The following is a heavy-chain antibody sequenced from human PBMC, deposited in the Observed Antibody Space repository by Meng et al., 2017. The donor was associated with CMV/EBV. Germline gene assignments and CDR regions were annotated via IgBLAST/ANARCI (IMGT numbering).Heavy chain of an antibody. CDR3: TRVGGGNWFDP. CDR1: GYTFTSYG. Sequence: QCFHFGVFMKKPGDSVNVSCKASGYTFTSYGISWVRQAPGQGLEWMGWISAYNGNTNYAQKLQGRVTMTTDTSTSTAYMELSSLRSDDTAVYYCTRVGGGNWFDPWGQGTLVTVSS. V-gene: IGHV1-18*01. CDR2: ISAYNGNT. J-gene: IGHJ5*02. D-gene: IGHD3-16*01.